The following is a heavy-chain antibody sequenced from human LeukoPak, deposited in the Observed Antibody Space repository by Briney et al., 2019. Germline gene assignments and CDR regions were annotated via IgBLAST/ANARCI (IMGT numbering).Heavy chain of an antibody. J-gene: IGHJ4*02. CDR2: ISYDGSNK. CDR3: ASLGGNSGLFDY. CDR1: GFTFSSYA. D-gene: IGHD4-23*01. Sequence: PGRSLRLSCAASGFTFSSYAMHWVRQAPGKGLEWVAVISYDGSNKYYADSVRGRFTISRDNSKNTLYLQMNSLRAEDTAVYYCASLGGNSGLFDYWGQGTLVTVSS. V-gene: IGHV3-30*01.